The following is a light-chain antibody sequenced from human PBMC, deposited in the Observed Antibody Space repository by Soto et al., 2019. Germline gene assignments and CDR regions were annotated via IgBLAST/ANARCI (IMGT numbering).Light chain of an antibody. Sequence: VGMTKSAATLSVSTGERATLSCRASQSVRRNLAWYQQKPGQAPRLLIYGASKRATGIPGRFSGSGSGTDFTLTISILEPEDFAVYCCQQDGSSPRTFGQGTKVDI. CDR2: GAS. CDR3: QQDGSSPRT. V-gene: IGKV3-20*01. J-gene: IGKJ1*01. CDR1: QSVRRN.